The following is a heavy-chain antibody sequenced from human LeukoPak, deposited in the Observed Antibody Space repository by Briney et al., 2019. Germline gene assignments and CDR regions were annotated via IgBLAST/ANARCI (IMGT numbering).Heavy chain of an antibody. Sequence: GGSLRLSCAASGFTFSSYVMHWVRQTPGKGLEWVSYISICSSTIYYADSVKGRFTISRDNAKSSLYLQMNSLRAEDTAVYYCARLHGAYPFDSWGQGTLVTASS. CDR1: GFTFSSYV. CDR2: ISICSSTI. CDR3: ARLHGAYPFDS. J-gene: IGHJ4*02. D-gene: IGHD4/OR15-4a*01. V-gene: IGHV3-48*01.